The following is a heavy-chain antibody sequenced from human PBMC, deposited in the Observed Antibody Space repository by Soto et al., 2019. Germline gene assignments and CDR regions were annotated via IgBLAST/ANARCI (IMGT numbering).Heavy chain of an antibody. V-gene: IGHV3-74*01. CDR3: VRDGQYSNGWYDLDY. D-gene: IGHD6-19*01. Sequence: PGGTLRLACAASGFTFSSYWMHWVRQAPGKGLVWVSCISNDGSSTSYADSVKGRVTISRDNAKNTLYLQMSSLRAEDTAVYYCVRDGQYSNGWYDLDYSDQGTLVTVS. CDR1: GFTFSSYW. CDR2: ISNDGSST. J-gene: IGHJ4*02.